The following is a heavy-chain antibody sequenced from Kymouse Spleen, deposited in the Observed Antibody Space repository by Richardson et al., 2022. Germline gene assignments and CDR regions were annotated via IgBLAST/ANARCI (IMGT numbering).Heavy chain of an antibody. Sequence: EVQLVESGGGLVQPGGSLRLSCAASGFTFSDHYMDWVRQAPGKGLEWVGRTRNKANSYTTEYAASVKGRFTISRDDSKNSLYLQMNSLKTEDTAVYYCARETYSAGFDPWGQGTLVTVSS. CDR2: TRNKANSYTT. D-gene: IGHD6-13*01,IGHD6-19*01,IGHD6-25*01. CDR3: ARETYSAGFDP. CDR1: GFTFSDHY. J-gene: IGHJ5*02. V-gene: IGHV3-72*01.